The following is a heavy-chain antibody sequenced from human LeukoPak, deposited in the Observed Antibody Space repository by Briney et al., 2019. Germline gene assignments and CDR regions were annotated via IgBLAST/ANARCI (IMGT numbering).Heavy chain of an antibody. CDR3: ARVWVEESVAETFDY. D-gene: IGHD1-26*01. Sequence: GGSLRLSCAGSGLTPNSYWMSWVRQAPGKGLEWISYISSGASTSSTIYYADSVRGRFTISRDNAKDSLYLQMNSLRAEDTAVFYCARVWVEESVAETFDYWGQGALVTVSS. CDR1: GLTPNSYW. V-gene: IGHV3-48*04. J-gene: IGHJ4*02. CDR2: ISSGASTSSTI.